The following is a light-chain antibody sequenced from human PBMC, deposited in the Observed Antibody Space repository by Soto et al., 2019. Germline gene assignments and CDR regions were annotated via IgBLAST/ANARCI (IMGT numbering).Light chain of an antibody. Sequence: QSVLTQPASVSGSPGQSITISCTGTSSDVGTYNLVSWYQQHTGKAPQLMFYEGSKRPSGVSNRFSGSKSGNTASLTVSGLQAEDEADYYCCSYTSNNTWVFGGGTKVTVL. V-gene: IGLV2-23*01. J-gene: IGLJ3*02. CDR1: SSDVGTYNL. CDR3: CSYTSNNTWV. CDR2: EGS.